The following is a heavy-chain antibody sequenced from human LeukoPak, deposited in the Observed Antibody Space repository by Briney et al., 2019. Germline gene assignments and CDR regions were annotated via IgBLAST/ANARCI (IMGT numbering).Heavy chain of an antibody. J-gene: IGHJ4*02. D-gene: IGHD3-9*01. Sequence: ASVKVSCKASGYTFAGYYMHWVRQAPGQGLEWMGWINPNSGGTNYAQKFQGRVTVTSDTSFSTVYLELRRLTSGDTAVYYCARGPNLSFDWLPYFDSWGQGTLVTVSS. CDR1: GYTFAGYY. CDR3: ARGPNLSFDWLPYFDS. CDR2: INPNSGGT. V-gene: IGHV1-2*02.